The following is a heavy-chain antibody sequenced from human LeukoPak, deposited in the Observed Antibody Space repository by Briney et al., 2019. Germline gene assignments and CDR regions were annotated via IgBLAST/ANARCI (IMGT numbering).Heavy chain of an antibody. Sequence: GATVKISCKASGYSFTDYFLHWVQQAPGKGLEWMGRVDPEDGETIYAEKFQGRVAITAGTSRDTAYMELSSLRSEDTAVYYCTIVGLDYYDTSGYPSWGQGTLVTVSS. V-gene: IGHV1-69-2*01. CDR3: TIVGLDYYDTSGYPS. D-gene: IGHD3-22*01. J-gene: IGHJ5*02. CDR1: GYSFTDYF. CDR2: VDPEDGET.